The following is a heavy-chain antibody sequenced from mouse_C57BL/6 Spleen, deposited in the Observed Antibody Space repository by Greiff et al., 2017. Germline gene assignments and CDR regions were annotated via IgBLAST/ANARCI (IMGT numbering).Heavy chain of an antibody. CDR1: GYAFSSYW. D-gene: IGHD1-1*01. J-gene: IGHJ2*01. V-gene: IGHV1-80*01. Sequence: LVESGAELVKPGASVKISCKASGYAFSSYWMNWVKQRPGKGLEWIGQIYPGDGDTNYNGKFKGKATLTADKSSSTAYMQLSSLTSEDSAVYFCARDYYGSSYPFDYWGQGTTLTVSS. CDR3: ARDYYGSSYPFDY. CDR2: IYPGDGDT.